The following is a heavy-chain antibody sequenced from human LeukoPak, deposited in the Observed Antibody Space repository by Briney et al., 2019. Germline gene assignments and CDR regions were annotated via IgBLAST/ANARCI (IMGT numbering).Heavy chain of an antibody. D-gene: IGHD4-23*01. V-gene: IGHV4-34*01. CDR3: AREGARWPILNYYYYMDV. CDR2: INHSGST. J-gene: IGHJ6*03. CDR1: GGSFSGYY. Sequence: SETLSLTCAVYGGSFSGYYWSWIRQPPGKGLEWIGEINHSGSTNYNPSLKSRVTISVDTSKDQFSLKLSSVTAADTAVYYCAREGARWPILNYYYYMDVWGKGTTVTVSS.